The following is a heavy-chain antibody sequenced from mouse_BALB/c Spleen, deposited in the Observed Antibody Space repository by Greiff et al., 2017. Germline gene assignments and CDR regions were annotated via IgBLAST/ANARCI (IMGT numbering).Heavy chain of an antibody. J-gene: IGHJ2*01. CDR1: GYSITSDYA. CDR3: ARSGEVRDFDY. CDR2: ISYSGST. D-gene: IGHD2-14*01. V-gene: IGHV3-2*02. Sequence: VQLKESGPGLVKPSQSLSLTCTVTGYSITSDYAWNWIRQFPGNKLEWMGYISYSGSTSYNPSLKSRISITRDTSKNQFFLQLNSVTTEDTATYYCARSGEVRDFDYWGQGTTLTVSS.